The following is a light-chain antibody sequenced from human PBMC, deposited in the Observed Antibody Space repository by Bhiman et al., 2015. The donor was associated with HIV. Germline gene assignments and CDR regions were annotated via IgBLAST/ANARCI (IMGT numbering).Light chain of an antibody. V-gene: IGLV2-23*02. CDR2: EVD. CDR3: SSHAGDSTFA. Sequence: QSALTQTASMSGSPGQSITISCTGTSTDIGSFHLVSWYQQYPGIAPTLLIYEVDKRPSGVSSRFSGSKSGNTASLSISGLQPDDEAVYYCSSHAGDSTFAFGTGTKLTVL. J-gene: IGLJ1*01. CDR1: STDIGSFHL.